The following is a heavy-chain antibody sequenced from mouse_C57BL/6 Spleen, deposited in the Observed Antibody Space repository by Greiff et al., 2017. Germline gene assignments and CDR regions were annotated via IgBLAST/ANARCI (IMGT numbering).Heavy chain of an antibody. CDR2: IYPGSGNT. Sequence: LVESGAELVRPGASVKLSCKASGYTFTDYSINWVKQRPGQGLEWIARIYPGSGNTYYNEKFKGKATLTAEKSSSTAYMQLSSLTSEDSAVYFCARKGFDYWGQGTTLTVSS. V-gene: IGHV1-76*01. J-gene: IGHJ2*01. CDR1: GYTFTDYS. CDR3: ARKGFDY.